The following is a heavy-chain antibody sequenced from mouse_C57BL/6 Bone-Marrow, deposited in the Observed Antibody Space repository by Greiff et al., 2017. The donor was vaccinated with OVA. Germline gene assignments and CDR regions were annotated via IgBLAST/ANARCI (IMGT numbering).Heavy chain of an antibody. D-gene: IGHD2-10*02. CDR1: GYTFTSYW. CDR2: IYPGNSDT. Sequence: VQLQQSGTVLARPGASVKMSCKTSGYTFTSYWMHWVKQRPGQGLEWIGAIYPGNSDTSYNQKFKGKAKLTAVTSASTAYMELSSLTNEDSAVYYCTRRRGYGNPFDYWGQGTTLTVSS. V-gene: IGHV1-5*01. J-gene: IGHJ2*01. CDR3: TRRRGYGNPFDY.